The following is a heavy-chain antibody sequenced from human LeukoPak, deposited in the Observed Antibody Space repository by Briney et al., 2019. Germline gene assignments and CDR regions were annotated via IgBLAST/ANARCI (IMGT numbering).Heavy chain of an antibody. CDR1: GFTFSSYT. D-gene: IGHD2-2*01. CDR2: ISGSGGST. CDR3: AKDTNSVVVPAAIDY. J-gene: IGHJ4*02. V-gene: IGHV3-23*01. Sequence: GGSLRLSCAASGFTFSSYTMSWVRQAPGQGLEWVSAISGSGGSTSYADPVKGRFTISRDNSKNTLFLQMNSLRAEDTAVYYCAKDTNSVVVPAAIDYWGQGTLVTVSS.